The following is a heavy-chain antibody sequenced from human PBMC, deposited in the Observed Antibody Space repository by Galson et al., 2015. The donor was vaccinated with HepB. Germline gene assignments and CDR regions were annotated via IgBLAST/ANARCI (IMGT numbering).Heavy chain of an antibody. CDR1: GFTFSSYR. Sequence: SLRLSCAASGFTFSSYRMSWVRQAPGKGLEWVASIKQDGSEKYYVDSVEGRFTISRDNSKNSLDLQMNSLRAEDTAMFYCASLPYGDYAFWHYWGQGTRVTVSS. CDR2: IKQDGSEK. V-gene: IGHV3-7*03. CDR3: ASLPYGDYAFWHY. D-gene: IGHD4-17*01. J-gene: IGHJ4*02.